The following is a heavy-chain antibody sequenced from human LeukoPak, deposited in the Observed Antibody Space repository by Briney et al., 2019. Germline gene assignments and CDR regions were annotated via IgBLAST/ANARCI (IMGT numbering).Heavy chain of an antibody. CDR3: AIDLTTVVTQVPFDS. CDR2: ISVSSGST. CDR1: GSTCSICA. V-gene: IGHV3-23*01. J-gene: IGHJ4*02. D-gene: IGHD4-23*01. Sequence: QPGWPLRPSSAAAGSTCSICAMSGGRQAPAKGRGWCSAISVSSGSTYYASSAKGRFTISRDQSQNPRYLKINPLRAEATAVYYCAIDLTTVVTQVPFDSWGQGTLVTVPS.